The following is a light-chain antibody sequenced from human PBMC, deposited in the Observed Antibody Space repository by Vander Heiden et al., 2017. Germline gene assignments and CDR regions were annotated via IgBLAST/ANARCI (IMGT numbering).Light chain of an antibody. CDR2: YKSDADK. J-gene: IGLJ3*02. Sequence: QAVLTQPSSLSASPGASASLTCTLRSGIHVGTYRIYWYQQKPESPPQYLLRYKSDADKQQGSGVPSRFSGSKDASANAGILLISGLQSEDEAYYYCMIWHSSAWVFGGGTKLTVL. CDR1: SGIHVGTYR. V-gene: IGLV5-45*03. CDR3: MIWHSSAWV.